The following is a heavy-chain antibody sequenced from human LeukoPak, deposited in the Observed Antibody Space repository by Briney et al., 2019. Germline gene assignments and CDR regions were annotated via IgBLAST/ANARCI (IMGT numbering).Heavy chain of an antibody. CDR2: VDHTGST. D-gene: IGHD1-1*01. CDR1: DDSITMYY. CDR3: ARGRVSSSTWYSTYYYYFYMDV. J-gene: IGHJ6*03. Sequence: SETLSLTCSVSDDSITMYYWTWIRQPPGKGLEWIGYVDHTGSTNFNPSLNGRVTISRDTTKNPFSLRLRSVTAADTAVYFCARGRVSSSTWYSTYYYYFYMDVWGKGTTVTVSS. V-gene: IGHV4-59*01.